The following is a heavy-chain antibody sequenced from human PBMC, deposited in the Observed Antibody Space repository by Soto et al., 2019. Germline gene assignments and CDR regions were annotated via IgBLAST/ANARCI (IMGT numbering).Heavy chain of an antibody. Sequence: EVQLVESGGGLVQPGRSLRLSCAASGFTFDDYAMHWVRQAPGKGLEWVSGISWNSGSIGYADSVKGRFTISRDNAKNSLYLQMSSLRAEDTALYYCAKGAGIAAAGTVVDYWGQGTLVTVSS. J-gene: IGHJ4*02. V-gene: IGHV3-9*01. D-gene: IGHD6-13*01. CDR2: ISWNSGSI. CDR1: GFTFDDYA. CDR3: AKGAGIAAAGTVVDY.